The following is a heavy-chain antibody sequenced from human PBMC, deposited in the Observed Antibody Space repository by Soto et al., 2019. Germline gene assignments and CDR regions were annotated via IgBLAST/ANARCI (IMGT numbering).Heavy chain of an antibody. J-gene: IGHJ4*02. V-gene: IGHV4-39*01. CDR2: IDRSATT. D-gene: IGHD3-3*01. CDR1: SGSSSSSGYY. CDR3: ARQVSYSDSLRNYFDK. Sequence: XETLSLTCSVSSGSSSSSGYYWDWIRQPPGKGLEWIGSIDRSATTYYNPSLKGRVTMSVDTSKNQFSLRLTSVSAADTAVYYCARQVSYSDSLRNYFDKWGQGTLVTVSS.